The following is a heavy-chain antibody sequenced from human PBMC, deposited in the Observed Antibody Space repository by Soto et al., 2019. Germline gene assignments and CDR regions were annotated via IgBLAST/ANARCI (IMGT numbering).Heavy chain of an antibody. D-gene: IGHD6-19*01. CDR2: LSGSGTST. Sequence: GGSLRLSCAASGFSFVNYAMNWVRQAPGKGLEWVSGLSGSGTSTYYADSVKGRFTISRDNSRDTLFLQVNSLTADDTAVYYCAKATTNGGWFNPFDSWGQGALVTVSS. V-gene: IGHV3-23*01. J-gene: IGHJ4*02. CDR3: AKATTNGGWFNPFDS. CDR1: GFSFVNYA.